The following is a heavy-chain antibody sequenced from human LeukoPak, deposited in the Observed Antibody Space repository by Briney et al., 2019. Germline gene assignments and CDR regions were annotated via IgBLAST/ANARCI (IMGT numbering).Heavy chain of an antibody. J-gene: IGHJ4*02. V-gene: IGHV4-39*01. CDR3: ARHGILTDHSVRY. Sequence: SETLSLTCSVSGDSITSNNFYWGWFRQPPGKGLEWIGTVYHTGITHYNPSLSSRIPMSVDTAKNHFSLRLNSVTANDTAVYYCARHGILTDHSVRYWGQGILVTVSS. CDR2: VYHTGIT. CDR1: GDSITSNNFY. D-gene: IGHD3-9*01.